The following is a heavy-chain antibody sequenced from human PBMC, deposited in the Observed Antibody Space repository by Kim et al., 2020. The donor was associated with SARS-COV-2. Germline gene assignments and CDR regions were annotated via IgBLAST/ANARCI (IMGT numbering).Heavy chain of an antibody. J-gene: IGHJ4*02. CDR2: IHYSWDT. CDR1: GGSISSYY. CDR3: AREDGSNPDY. Sequence: SETLSLTCTVSGGSISSYYWSWIRQPPGKGLEWIGYIHYSWDTKYNSSHQSRVTISQDTSKNQFILKLSFVTAADTAVYYCAREDGSNPDYWGQGILVTVSS. V-gene: IGHV4-59*13. D-gene: IGHD5-12*01.